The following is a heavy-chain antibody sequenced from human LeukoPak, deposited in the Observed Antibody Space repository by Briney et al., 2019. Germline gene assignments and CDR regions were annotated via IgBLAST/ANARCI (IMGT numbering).Heavy chain of an antibody. Sequence: ASVKVSCKASGYTFTSYYMHWVRQAPGQGLEWMGIINPSGGSTSYAQKFQGRVTMTRDTSTSTVYMELSSLRSEDTAVYYCAREETPERGYSYGYVGYWGQGTLVTVSS. CDR2: INPSGGST. CDR1: GYTFTSYY. D-gene: IGHD5-18*01. J-gene: IGHJ4*02. V-gene: IGHV1-46*01. CDR3: AREETPERGYSYGYVGY.